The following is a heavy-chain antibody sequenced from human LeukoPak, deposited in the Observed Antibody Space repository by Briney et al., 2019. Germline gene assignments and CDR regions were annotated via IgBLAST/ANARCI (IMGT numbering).Heavy chain of an antibody. CDR1: GGSISSGSYY. CDR2: IYTSGST. D-gene: IGHD3-10*01. J-gene: IGHJ4*02. V-gene: IGHV4-61*02. CDR3: ARRTYYYASGSYSPPRY. Sequence: SETLSLTCTVSGGSISSGSYYWSWIRQPAGKGLEWIGRIYTSGSTNYNPSLKSRVTMSVDTSKNQFSLKLSSVTAADTAVYYCARRTYYYASGSYSPPRYWGQGTLVTVSS.